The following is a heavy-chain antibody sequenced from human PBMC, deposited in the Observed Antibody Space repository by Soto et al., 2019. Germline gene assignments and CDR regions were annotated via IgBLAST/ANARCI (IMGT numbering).Heavy chain of an antibody. Sequence: QVQLVESGGGLVKPGGSLRLSCAASGFTFSDHYMTWIRQAPGKGLEWVSKISGSGSITYYADSVKGRFTVSRDNAKNSVYLQMDSLRAEDTAVYYCASDPYYYASAYWGQGTLLTVSS. J-gene: IGHJ4*02. D-gene: IGHD3-10*01. CDR2: ISGSGSIT. CDR1: GFTFSDHY. CDR3: ASDPYYYASAY. V-gene: IGHV3-11*01.